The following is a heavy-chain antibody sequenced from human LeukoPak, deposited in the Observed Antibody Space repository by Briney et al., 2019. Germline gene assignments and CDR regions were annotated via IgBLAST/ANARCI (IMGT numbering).Heavy chain of an antibody. CDR1: GFMFSSNW. CDR2: ISGSGGST. V-gene: IGHV3-23*01. CDR3: ATHPLYYYGSGSHYFGY. Sequence: GGSLRLSCAASGFMFSSNWKSWVRLAPGKGLEWVSAISGSGGSTYYAEFVKGRFTISRDNSKNTLYLQMNSLRAEDTAVYYCATHPLYYYGSGSHYFGYWGQGTLVTVSS. J-gene: IGHJ4*02. D-gene: IGHD3-10*01.